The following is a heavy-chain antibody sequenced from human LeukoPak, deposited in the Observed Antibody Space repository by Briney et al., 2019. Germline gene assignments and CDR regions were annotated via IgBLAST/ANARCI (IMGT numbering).Heavy chain of an antibody. D-gene: IGHD2-8*02. J-gene: IGHJ4*02. V-gene: IGHV3-21*01. CDR1: GFSFSSYS. Sequence: PGRSLRLSCAASGFSFSSYSMSCVRQAPGRGLEWVSAILRGSSYIYSADSVKGRFTISRDNAKNSLYLQMNSLRGEDTAVYYGARGCSGGVCYRDFWGQGTPVTVSS. CDR2: ILRGSSYI. CDR3: ARGCSGGVCYRDF.